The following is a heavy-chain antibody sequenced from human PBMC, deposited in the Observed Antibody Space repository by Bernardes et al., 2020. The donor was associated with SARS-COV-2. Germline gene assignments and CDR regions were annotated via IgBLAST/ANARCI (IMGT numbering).Heavy chain of an antibody. Sequence: ASVKVSCMASGYMFTGHYLHLVRQAPGQGLEWIGWINPNSGCTNFAQKFQGRVTLTRDTSINTAYMEVNRLKSDDTAVYYCARGPLVSVVVPGDFGLGSWGQGTLVTVPS. CDR1: GYMFTGHY. CDR3: ARGPLVSVVVPGDFGLGS. CDR2: INPNSGCT. V-gene: IGHV1-2*02. D-gene: IGHD2-2*01. J-gene: IGHJ5*02.